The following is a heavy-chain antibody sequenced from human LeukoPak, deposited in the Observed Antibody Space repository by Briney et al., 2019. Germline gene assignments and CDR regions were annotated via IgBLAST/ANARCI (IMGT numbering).Heavy chain of an antibody. V-gene: IGHV1-69*05. J-gene: IGHJ4*02. CDR2: IIPIFGTA. CDR3: ARVSDYGDYKFDY. D-gene: IGHD4-17*01. Sequence: SVKVSCKASGGTFSSYAISWVRQAPGQGLEWMGGIIPIFGTANYAQKFQGRVTITTGESTSTAYMELSSLRSEDTAVYYCARVSDYGDYKFDYWGQGTLVTVSS. CDR1: GGTFSSYA.